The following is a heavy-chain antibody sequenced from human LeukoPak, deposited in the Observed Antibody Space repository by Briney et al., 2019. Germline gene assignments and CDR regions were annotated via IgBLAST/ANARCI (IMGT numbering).Heavy chain of an antibody. CDR2: ISAYNGNT. D-gene: IGHD3-9*01. J-gene: IGHJ6*03. Sequence: ASVKVSCKASGYTFTGYYMHWVRQAPGQGLEWMGWISAYNGNTNYAQKLQGRVTMTTDTSTSTAYMELRSLRSDDTAVYYCARERGDVLRYFDWPPKDYYYYMDVWGKGTTVTVSS. V-gene: IGHV1-18*04. CDR1: GYTFTGYY. CDR3: ARERGDVLRYFDWPPKDYYYYMDV.